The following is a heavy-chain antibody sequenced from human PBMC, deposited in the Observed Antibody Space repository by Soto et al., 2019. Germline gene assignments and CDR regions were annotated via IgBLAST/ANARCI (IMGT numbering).Heavy chain of an antibody. D-gene: IGHD1-26*01. V-gene: IGHV1-18*01. CDR1: GYTFTSYG. Sequence: ASVKVSCKASGYTFTSYGISWVRQAPGQGLEWMGWISAYNGNTNYAQKLQGRATMTTDTSTSTAYMELRSLRSDDTAVYYCARDSGSGLIRYYYYGMDVWGQGTTVTVSS. CDR3: ARDSGSGLIRYYYYGMDV. CDR2: ISAYNGNT. J-gene: IGHJ6*02.